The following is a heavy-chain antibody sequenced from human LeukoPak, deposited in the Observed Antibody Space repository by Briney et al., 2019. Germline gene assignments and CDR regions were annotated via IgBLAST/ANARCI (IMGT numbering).Heavy chain of an antibody. CDR1: GYTFTGSY. CDR3: ARAPYGDYLDFDY. D-gene: IGHD4-17*01. Sequence: ASVNVSCKTSGYTFTGSYMHWVRQAPGQGLEWMGRINPNSGGTNYAQKFQGRVTMTRDTSISTAYMELSGLRSDDTAVYYCARAPYGDYLDFDYWGQGTLVTVSS. CDR2: INPNSGGT. V-gene: IGHV1-2*06. J-gene: IGHJ4*02.